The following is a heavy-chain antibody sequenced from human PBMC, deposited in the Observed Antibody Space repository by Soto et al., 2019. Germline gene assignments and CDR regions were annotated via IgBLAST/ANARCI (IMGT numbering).Heavy chain of an antibody. CDR2: INHSGST. CDR3: ARVHGDYVYYYYYMDV. J-gene: IGHJ6*03. CDR1: GGSFSGYY. Sequence: SETLSLTCAVYGGSFSGYYWSWIRQPPGKGLEWIGEINHSGSTNYNPSLKSRVTISVDTSKSQFSLKLSSVTAADTAVYYCARVHGDYVYYYYYMDVWGKGTTVTVSS. D-gene: IGHD4-17*01. V-gene: IGHV4-34*01.